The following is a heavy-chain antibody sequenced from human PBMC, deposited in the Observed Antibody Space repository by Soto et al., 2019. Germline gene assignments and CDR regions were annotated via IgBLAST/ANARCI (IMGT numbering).Heavy chain of an antibody. J-gene: IGHJ4*02. CDR3: AKVENVALRSNVIVPIALRPFDY. D-gene: IGHD3-22*01. CDR1: GFTFSSYA. CDR2: ISGSGGST. V-gene: IGHV3-23*01. Sequence: GESLKISCAASGFTFSSYALNWVRLAPGKGLEWLSTISGSGGSTYYAASVKGRFTISRDNSNNTLYLQMNSLGAEDTAIYYCAKVENVALRSNVIVPIALRPFDYWGQGTLVTVSS.